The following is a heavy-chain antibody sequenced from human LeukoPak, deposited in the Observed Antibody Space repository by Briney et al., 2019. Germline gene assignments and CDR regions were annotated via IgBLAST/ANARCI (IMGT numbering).Heavy chain of an antibody. D-gene: IGHD6-13*01. CDR1: GYTFTGYY. V-gene: IGHV1-2*02. CDR3: AREGIAAAGSWLYYYGMDV. J-gene: IGHJ6*02. Sequence: ASVKVSCKASGYTFTGYYMHWVRQAPGQGLEWMGWINPNSGGTNYAQKFQGRVTMIRDTSISTAYMELSRLRSDDTAVYYCAREGIAAAGSWLYYYGMDVWGQGTTVTVSS. CDR2: INPNSGGT.